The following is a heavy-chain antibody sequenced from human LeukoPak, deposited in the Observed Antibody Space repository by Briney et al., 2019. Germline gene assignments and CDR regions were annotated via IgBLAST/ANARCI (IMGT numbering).Heavy chain of an antibody. V-gene: IGHV3-48*01. CDR3: ATSGSYRFDY. D-gene: IGHD1-26*01. CDR2: IISSGDTI. Sequence: PGGSLRLSCAASGFTFSNFWMNWVRQAPGKGLEWISFIISSGDTIYYADSVKGRFTISRDNAKNSLYLQMRSLRAEDTAMYFCATSGSYRFDYWGQGTLVTVSS. J-gene: IGHJ4*02. CDR1: GFTFSNFW.